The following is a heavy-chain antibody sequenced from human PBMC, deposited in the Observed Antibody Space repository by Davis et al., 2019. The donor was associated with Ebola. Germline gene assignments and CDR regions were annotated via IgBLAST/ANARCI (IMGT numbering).Heavy chain of an antibody. CDR1: GFIFRSYV. J-gene: IGHJ4*02. Sequence: GGSLRLSCATSGFIFRSYVMSWVRQAPGKGLEWVSTFGTSGDTFYADSVKGRFTISRDNSKNTLYLQMNGLRAEDTALYYCAKVKYYSTWRGGFDYWGQGTLVTVSS. V-gene: IGHV3-23*01. CDR2: FGTSGDT. D-gene: IGHD6-13*01. CDR3: AKVKYYSTWRGGFDY.